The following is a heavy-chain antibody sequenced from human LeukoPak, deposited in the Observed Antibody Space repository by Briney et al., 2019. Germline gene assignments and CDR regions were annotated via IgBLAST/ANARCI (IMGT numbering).Heavy chain of an antibody. CDR2: ISSSGSTI. D-gene: IGHD3-22*01. V-gene: IGHV3-11*01. CDR1: GGSFSGYY. J-gene: IGHJ3*02. Sequence: LSLTCAVYGGSFSGYYMSWIRQAPGKGLEWVSYISSSGSTIYYADSVKGRFTISRDNAKNSLYLQMNSLRAEDTAVYYCARDYYYDSSGYLGDAFDIWGQGTMVTVSS. CDR3: ARDYYYDSSGYLGDAFDI.